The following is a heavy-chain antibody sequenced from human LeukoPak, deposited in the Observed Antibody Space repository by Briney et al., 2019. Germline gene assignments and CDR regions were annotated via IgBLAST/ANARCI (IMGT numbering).Heavy chain of an antibody. CDR1: GGAISGYY. D-gene: IGHD3-10*01. V-gene: IGHV4-59*08. CDR3: ARYGSGTYPRFDY. Sequence: SETLSLTCTVSGGAISGYYWSWIRQSPGKGLEWIGYIYNSGSTNYNPSLQSRVTISVDTSKNQFSLNLSSVTAADTAVYYCARYGSGTYPRFDYWGQGTLVTVSS. J-gene: IGHJ4*02. CDR2: IYNSGST.